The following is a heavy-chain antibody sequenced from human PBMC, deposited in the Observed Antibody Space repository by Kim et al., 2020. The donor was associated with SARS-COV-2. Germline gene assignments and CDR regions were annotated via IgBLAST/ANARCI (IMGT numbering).Heavy chain of an antibody. J-gene: IGHJ5*02. D-gene: IGHD6-13*01. V-gene: IGHV1-24*01. CDR1: GYTLTELS. CDR2: FDPEDGET. CDR3: AKSAAAGRLYWFDP. Sequence: ASVKVSCKVSGYTLTELSMHWVRQAPGKGLEWMGGFDPEDGETIYAQKFQGRVTMTEDTSTDTAYMELSSLRSEDTAVYYCAKSAAAGRLYWFDPWGQGTLVTVSS.